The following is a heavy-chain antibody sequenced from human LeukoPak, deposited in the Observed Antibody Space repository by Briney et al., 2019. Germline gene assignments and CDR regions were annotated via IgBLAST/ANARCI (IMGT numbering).Heavy chain of an antibody. V-gene: IGHV4-30-4*01. CDR3: ARGSAMVRGVISPDWFDP. J-gene: IGHJ5*02. CDR1: GGSISSGNYY. D-gene: IGHD3-10*01. CDR2: IYYSGGT. Sequence: PSQTLSLTCTFSGGSISSGNYYWSWIRQPPGKGLEWIGYIYYSGGTYYNPSLNSRLTISVDTSKNQFSLKLRSVTAADTAVYYCARGSAMVRGVISPDWFDPWGQGTLVTVSS.